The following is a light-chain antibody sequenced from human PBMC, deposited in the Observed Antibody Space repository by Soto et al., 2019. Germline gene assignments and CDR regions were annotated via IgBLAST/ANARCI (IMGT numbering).Light chain of an antibody. CDR3: QVRESPSDHSVV. CDR2: NGR. Sequence: YELTQPPSVSVAPGQTASITCGGDNIGTKGVHWYQQKPGQAPELVVYNGRDRPSGIPERFSGSNSGNTATLTITRVEAGDEADFYCQVRESPSDHSVVFGGGTKLTVL. CDR1: NIGTKG. V-gene: IGLV3-21*02. J-gene: IGLJ3*02.